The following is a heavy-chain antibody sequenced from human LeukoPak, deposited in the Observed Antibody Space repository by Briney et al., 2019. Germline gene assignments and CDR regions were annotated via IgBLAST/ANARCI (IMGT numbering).Heavy chain of an antibody. J-gene: IGHJ4*02. D-gene: IGHD5-12*01. CDR1: GFTFDDYA. CDR2: ITWNSDTI. V-gene: IGHV3-9*01. CDR3: AKLTSGWVVAAFDF. Sequence: GRSLRLSCAVSGFTFDDYAMHWVRQVPGKGLEWVSGITWNSDTIAYADSVKGRFTISRDNAKNSLYLQMNSLRAEDTAVYYCAKLTSGWVVAAFDFWGQGTLVSVSS.